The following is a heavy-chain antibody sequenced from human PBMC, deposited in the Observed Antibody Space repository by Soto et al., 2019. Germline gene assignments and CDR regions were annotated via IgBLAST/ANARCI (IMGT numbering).Heavy chain of an antibody. V-gene: IGHV1-2*02. D-gene: IGHD6-13*01. CDR1: GYTFTGYY. J-gene: IGHJ6*02. Sequence: GASVKVSCKASGYTFTGYYMHWVRQAPGQGLEWMGWINPNSGGTNYAQKFQGRVTMTRDTSISTAYMELSRLRSDDTAVYYCARGGRVLEVWQLVQASPYYYGMDVWGQGTTVTVSS. CDR2: INPNSGGT. CDR3: ARGGRVLEVWQLVQASPYYYGMDV.